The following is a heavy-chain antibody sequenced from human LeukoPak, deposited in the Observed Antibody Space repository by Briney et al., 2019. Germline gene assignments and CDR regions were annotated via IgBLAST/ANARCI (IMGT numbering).Heavy chain of an antibody. Sequence: SETLSLTCTVSGGSISSYYWSWIRQPPGKGLEWIGYIYYMGSTNYNPSLKSRVTISVDTSKNQFSLKLSSVTAADTAVYYCARGARFCSGGSCYYYYYYMDVWGKGTTVTVSS. V-gene: IGHV4-59*01. D-gene: IGHD2-15*01. CDR3: ARGARFCSGGSCYYYYYYMDV. CDR2: IYYMGST. CDR1: GGSISSYY. J-gene: IGHJ6*03.